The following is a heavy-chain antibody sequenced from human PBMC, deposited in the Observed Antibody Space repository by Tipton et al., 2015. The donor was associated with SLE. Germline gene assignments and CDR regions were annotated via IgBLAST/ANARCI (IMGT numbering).Heavy chain of an antibody. V-gene: IGHV4-39*02. CDR1: GGSISSSSYY. Sequence: TLSLTCTVSGGSISSSSYYWGWIRQPPGKGLEWIGSIYYSGSTYYNPSLKSRVTISVDTSKNQFPLKLSSVTAADTAVYYCARDSVGYCSSTSCSDYGGIDYWGQGTLVTVSS. CDR2: IYYSGST. J-gene: IGHJ4*02. D-gene: IGHD2-2*01. CDR3: ARDSVGYCSSTSCSDYGGIDY.